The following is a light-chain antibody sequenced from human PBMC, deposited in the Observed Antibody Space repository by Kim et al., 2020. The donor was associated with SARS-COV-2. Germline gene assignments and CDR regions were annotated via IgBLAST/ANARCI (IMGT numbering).Light chain of an antibody. CDR2: DNN. Sequence: GQKVTISCSGSSSNLGNNYVSWYQQLPVTAPKFLIYDNNERPSGVPDRFSGSRSGTSATLAITGLQTGDEADYYCGTWDSSLSAVVFGGGTQLTVL. CDR3: GTWDSSLSAVV. CDR1: SSNLGNNY. J-gene: IGLJ2*01. V-gene: IGLV1-51*01.